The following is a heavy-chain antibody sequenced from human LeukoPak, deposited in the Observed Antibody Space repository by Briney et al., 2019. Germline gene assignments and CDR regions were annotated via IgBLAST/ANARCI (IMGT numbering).Heavy chain of an antibody. V-gene: IGHV4-38-2*01. CDR2: IYHSGRT. CDR3: ATHASPDIVIVPAATFDY. CDR1: DYSINSGHY. J-gene: IGHJ4*02. D-gene: IGHD2-2*01. Sequence: SETLSLTCAVSDYSINSGHYWGWIRQPPGKGLEWIGSIYHSGRTYYNPSLKSRVTTSVDTSKNQFSLKLTSVTAADTAVYHCATHASPDIVIVPAATFDYWGQGTLVTVSS.